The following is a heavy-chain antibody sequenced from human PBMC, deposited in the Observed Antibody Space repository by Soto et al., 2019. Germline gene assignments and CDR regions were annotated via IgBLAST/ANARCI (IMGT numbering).Heavy chain of an antibody. CDR3: AREGSLGDSRVLGDI. CDR2: VSYDGTNK. CDR1: GFAFSSFS. J-gene: IGHJ3*02. Sequence: QEQLVESGGGVVQPGRSLRLSCAASGFAFSSFSIHWVRKAPGKGLEWVAVVSYDGTNKYYADSVKGRFTISRDNSNNTGDLQRNSLRAEATAVYYCAREGSLGDSRVLGDIWGQGTMVTVSS. V-gene: IGHV3-30-3*01. D-gene: IGHD3-22*01.